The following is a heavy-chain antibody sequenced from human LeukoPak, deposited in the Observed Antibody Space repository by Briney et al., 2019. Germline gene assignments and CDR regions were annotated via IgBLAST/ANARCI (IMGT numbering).Heavy chain of an antibody. Sequence: PGGSLRLSCAASGFTFSSYAMTWVRQAPGKGLEWVSGISSSGGTTYHADSVKGRCAISRDNAKPTLYLQMNSLRAEAPAVYYCVRKASYYDRSEDGYFDLWGRGTLLTVSS. D-gene: IGHD3-22*01. CDR2: ISSSGGTT. CDR3: VRKASYYDRSEDGYFDL. CDR1: GFTFSSYA. J-gene: IGHJ2*01. V-gene: IGHV3-23*01.